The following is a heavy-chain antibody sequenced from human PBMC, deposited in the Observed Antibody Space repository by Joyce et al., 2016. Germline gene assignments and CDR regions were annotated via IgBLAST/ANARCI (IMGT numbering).Heavy chain of an antibody. J-gene: IGHJ3*02. CDR1: GGAFSSYA. V-gene: IGHV1-69*01. D-gene: IGHD2-15*01. Sequence: QVQLVQSGAEVKKPGSSVKVSCKASGGAFSSYAFTWVRQAPGQGREWWGGIIPVVNTARHARKFRGRVTITADESTGTVYMELSSLRSEDTAVYYCARDRCSGGSCYFRTFDIWGQGTMVTVSS. CDR3: ARDRCSGGSCYFRTFDI. CDR2: IIPVVNTA.